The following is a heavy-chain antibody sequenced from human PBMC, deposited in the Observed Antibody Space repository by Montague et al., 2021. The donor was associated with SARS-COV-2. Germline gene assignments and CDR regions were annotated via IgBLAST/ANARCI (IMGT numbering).Heavy chain of an antibody. CDR1: GFTFSSYD. D-gene: IGHD3-10*01. V-gene: IGHV3-33*08. J-gene: IGHJ6*02. Sequence: SLRLSCAAPGFTFSSYDMHWVRQAPGKGLEWVAAIWYAGSNQYYGDSVKGRFTISRDNSKNTLYLQMNSLRAEDTAVYYCAREYAAPRWFGEYNRYGMDVWGQGTTVTVSS. CDR2: IWYAGSNQ. CDR3: AREYAAPRWFGEYNRYGMDV.